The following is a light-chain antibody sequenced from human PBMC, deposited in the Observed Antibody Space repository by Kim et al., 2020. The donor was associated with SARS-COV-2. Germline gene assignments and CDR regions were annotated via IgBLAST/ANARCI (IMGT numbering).Light chain of an antibody. Sequence: VSPGQTASITCSGDKLGDKYACWYQQKPGQSPVLVIYQDSKRPSGIPERFSGSNSGNTATLTISGTQAMDEADYYCQAWDSSTYYVFGTGTKVSVL. V-gene: IGLV3-1*01. J-gene: IGLJ1*01. CDR2: QDS. CDR3: QAWDSSTYYV. CDR1: KLGDKY.